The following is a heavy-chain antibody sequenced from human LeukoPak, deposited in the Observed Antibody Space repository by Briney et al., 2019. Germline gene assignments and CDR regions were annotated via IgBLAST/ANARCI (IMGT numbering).Heavy chain of an antibody. CDR2: IYYSGST. J-gene: IGHJ4*02. CDR3: ARDSYYYDSSGYDY. D-gene: IGHD3-22*01. V-gene: IGHV4-30-4*08. CDR1: GGSISSGDYY. Sequence: PSETLSLTCTVSGGSISSGDYYWSWIRQPPGKGLEWIGYIYYSGSTYYNPSLKSRVTISVDTSKNQFSLKLSSVTAADTAVYYCARDSYYYDSSGYDYWGQGTLVTVSS.